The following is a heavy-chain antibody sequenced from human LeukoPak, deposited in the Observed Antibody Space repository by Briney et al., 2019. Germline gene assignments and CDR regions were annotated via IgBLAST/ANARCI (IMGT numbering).Heavy chain of an antibody. Sequence: SETLSLTCAVYGGSFSGYYWIWIRQPPGKGLEWIGEINRSGSTTYNPSLKSRVTISLDTSKNQFSLKLSSVTAADTAVYYCASSLVRADMVTGIDFWGQGTLVTVSS. J-gene: IGHJ4*02. CDR2: INRSGST. CDR1: GGSFSGYY. CDR3: ASSLVRADMVTGIDF. D-gene: IGHD5-18*01. V-gene: IGHV4-34*01.